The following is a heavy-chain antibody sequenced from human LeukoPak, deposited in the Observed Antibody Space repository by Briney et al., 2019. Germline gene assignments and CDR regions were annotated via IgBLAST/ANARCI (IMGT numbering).Heavy chain of an antibody. Sequence: SETLSLTCAVYGESFSGFYWTWIRQPPGKGLEWIGEIDHSGSTNYNPSLKSRVTISRDTSKNQFSVKVSSVTAADTAVYFCARARGTIDYWGQGTPVTVSS. D-gene: IGHD1-7*01. J-gene: IGHJ4*02. CDR2: IDHSGST. CDR3: ARARGTIDY. CDR1: GESFSGFY. V-gene: IGHV4-34*01.